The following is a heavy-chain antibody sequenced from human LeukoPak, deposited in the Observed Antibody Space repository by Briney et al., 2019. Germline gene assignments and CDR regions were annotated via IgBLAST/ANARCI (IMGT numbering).Heavy chain of an antibody. CDR3: AKDGLELPDY. D-gene: IGHD1-7*01. CDR2: ISGSGGST. Sequence: GGSLRLSCAASGFTFSSYGMHWVRQAPGKGLEWVSAISGSGGSTYYADSVKGRFTISRDNSKNTLYLQMNSLRAEDTAVYYCAKDGLELPDYWGQGTLVTVSS. CDR1: GFTFSSYG. J-gene: IGHJ4*02. V-gene: IGHV3-23*01.